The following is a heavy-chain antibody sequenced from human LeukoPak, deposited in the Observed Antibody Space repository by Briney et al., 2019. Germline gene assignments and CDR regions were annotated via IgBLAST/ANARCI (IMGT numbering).Heavy chain of an antibody. CDR1: GFTFSSYD. Sequence: GGSLRLSCAASGFTFSSYDMHWVRQAPGKGLEWVSAIGTAGDPYYPGSVKGRFTISRENAKNSLYLQMISLRAGDTAVYYCARALRYCSGGSCYNSDAFDIWGQGTMVTVSS. V-gene: IGHV3-13*05. D-gene: IGHD2-15*01. J-gene: IGHJ3*02. CDR3: ARALRYCSGGSCYNSDAFDI. CDR2: IGTAGDP.